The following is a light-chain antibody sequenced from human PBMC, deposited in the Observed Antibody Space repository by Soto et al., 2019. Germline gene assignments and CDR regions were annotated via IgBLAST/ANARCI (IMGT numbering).Light chain of an antibody. CDR3: CSYAGTYTLV. Sequence: QSALTQPRSESRSPGQSVTISCTGSNSDVGAYYFVSWYQQHPGKAPKVIIYDVTKRPSGVPDRFSASKSGNTASLTISGLQAEDETDYYCCSYAGTYTLVFGGGTKLTFL. CDR1: NSDVGAYYF. CDR2: DVT. V-gene: IGLV2-11*01. J-gene: IGLJ2*01.